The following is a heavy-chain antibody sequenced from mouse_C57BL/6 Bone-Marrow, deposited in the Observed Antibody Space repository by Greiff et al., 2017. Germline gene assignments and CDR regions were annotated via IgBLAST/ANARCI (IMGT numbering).Heavy chain of an antibody. Sequence: EVQLQQSGAELVKPGASVKLSCTASGFTFKDYYMHWVKQRTEQGLEWIGRIDPEDGDTNYAPKFQGKATITVDTSSNTAYLQLSSLTSEDTAVYYCARELDYAMDYWGQGTSVTVSS. J-gene: IGHJ4*01. CDR3: ARELDYAMDY. CDR2: IDPEDGDT. D-gene: IGHD4-1*01. CDR1: GFTFKDYY. V-gene: IGHV14-2*01.